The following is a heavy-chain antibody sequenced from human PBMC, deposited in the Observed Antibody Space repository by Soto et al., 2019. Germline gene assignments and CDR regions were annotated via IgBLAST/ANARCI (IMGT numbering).Heavy chain of an antibody. V-gene: IGHV1-3*01. D-gene: IGHD6-19*01. CDR2: INAGNGNA. J-gene: IGHJ5*02. CDR3: ARGPLTAVDWFDP. Sequence: ASVKVSCKASGYTFTIYAMHWVRQAPGQRLEWMGWINAGNGNAKYSQKFQGRVTITRDTSASTAYMELSSLRSEDTAVYYCARGPLTAVDWFDPWGQGTLVTVSS. CDR1: GYTFTIYA.